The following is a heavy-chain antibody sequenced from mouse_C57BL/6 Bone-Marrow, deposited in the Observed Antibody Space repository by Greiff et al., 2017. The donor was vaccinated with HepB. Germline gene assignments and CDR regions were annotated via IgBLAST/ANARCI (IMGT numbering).Heavy chain of an antibody. J-gene: IGHJ1*03. CDR1: GYTFTDYN. D-gene: IGHD1-3*01. CDR3: ARRGYIGYWYFDV. V-gene: IGHV1-18*01. Sequence: VQLQQSGPELVKPGASVKIPCKASGYTFTDYNMDWVKQSHGKSLEWIGDINPNNGGTIYNQKFKGKATLTVDKSSSTAYMELRSLTSEDTAVYYCARRGYIGYWYFDVWGTGTTVTVSS. CDR2: INPNNGGT.